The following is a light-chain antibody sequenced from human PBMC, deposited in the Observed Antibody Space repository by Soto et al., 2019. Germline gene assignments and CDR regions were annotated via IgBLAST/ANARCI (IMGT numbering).Light chain of an antibody. Sequence: DIQMTQSPSTLSASVGDRVTITCRAIQSISVYLAWYQQRPREAPKLLIYGGSSLESGVPSRLSGSGSGTEFPLTFSSLQPTDFATYSCHQYANSSPTFGQGTKLEI. CDR1: QSISVY. V-gene: IGKV1-5*01. CDR3: HQYANSSPT. CDR2: GGS. J-gene: IGKJ2*01.